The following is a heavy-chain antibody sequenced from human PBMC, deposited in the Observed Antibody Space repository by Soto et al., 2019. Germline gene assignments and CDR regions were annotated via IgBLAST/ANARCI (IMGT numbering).Heavy chain of an antibody. CDR2: IYSGGAT. CDR3: VKSFCTNGVCHFDH. CDR1: GFDVGSNF. Sequence: EVQLVETGGGLIQPGWSLRVSCVASGFDVGSNFVSWVRQSPGKGLEWVSIIYSGGATYYADSVKGRFTISRDDSKNSVFLQLNSLRVEHTAVYYCVKSFCTNGVCHFDHWGQGTLVTVSS. D-gene: IGHD2-8*01. V-gene: IGHV3-53*05. J-gene: IGHJ4*02.